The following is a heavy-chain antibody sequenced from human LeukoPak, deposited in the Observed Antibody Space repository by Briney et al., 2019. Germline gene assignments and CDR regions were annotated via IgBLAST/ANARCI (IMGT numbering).Heavy chain of an antibody. CDR2: MYYSGST. D-gene: IGHD1-26*01. J-gene: IGHJ3*02. V-gene: IGHV4-39*07. CDR3: ARDDGYSGSYAAFDI. Sequence: PSETLSLTCTVSGGSISSRSYYWGWIRQPPGKGLEWIGSMYYSGSTYYNPSLKSRVTISVDTSKNQFSLKLSSVTAADTAVYYCARDDGYSGSYAAFDIWGQGTMVTVSS. CDR1: GGSISSRSYY.